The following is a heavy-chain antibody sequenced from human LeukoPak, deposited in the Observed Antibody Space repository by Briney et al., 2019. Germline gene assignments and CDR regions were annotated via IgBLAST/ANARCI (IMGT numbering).Heavy chain of an antibody. D-gene: IGHD1-26*01. Sequence: GASVKVPCKASGYTFTSYYMHWVRQAPGQGLEWMGIINPSGGSTSYAQKFQGRVTMTRDTSTSTVYMELSSLRSEDTAVYYCARERELQYFDYWGQGTLVTVSS. J-gene: IGHJ4*02. CDR3: ARERELQYFDY. V-gene: IGHV1-46*01. CDR1: GYTFTSYY. CDR2: INPSGGST.